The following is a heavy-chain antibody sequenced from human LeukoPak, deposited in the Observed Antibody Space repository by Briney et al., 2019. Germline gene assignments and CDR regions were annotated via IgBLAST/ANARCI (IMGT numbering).Heavy chain of an antibody. D-gene: IGHD3-16*01. V-gene: IGHV4-59*01. CDR1: GGSISSYY. CDR2: IYYSGST. CDR3: AREGGAPGLFVY. J-gene: IGHJ4*02. Sequence: PSETLSLTCTVSGGSISSYYWSWIRQPPGKGLEWIGYIYYSGSTNYNPSLKSRVTISVDTSKNQFSLKLSSVTAADTAVYYCAREGGAPGLFVYWGQGTLVTVSS.